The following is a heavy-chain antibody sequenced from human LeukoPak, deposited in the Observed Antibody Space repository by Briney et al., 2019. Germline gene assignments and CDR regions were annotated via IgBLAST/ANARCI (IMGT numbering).Heavy chain of an antibody. CDR3: ARGSGSWETDAFDI. V-gene: IGHV1-2*02. D-gene: IGHD3-10*01. Sequence: ASVKVSCKASGYTFTSYGISWVRQAPGQGLEWMGWINPNSGGTNYAQKFQGRVTMTRDTSISTAYMELSRLRSDDTAVFYCARGSGSWETDAFDIWGQGTMVTVSS. CDR2: INPNSGGT. CDR1: GYTFTSYG. J-gene: IGHJ3*02.